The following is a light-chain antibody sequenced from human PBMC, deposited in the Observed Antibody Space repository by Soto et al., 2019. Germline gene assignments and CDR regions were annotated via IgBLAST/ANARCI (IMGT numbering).Light chain of an antibody. CDR1: SSNIGSNY. Sequence: QSVLTQPPSASGTRGQRVTISCSGRSSNIGSNYVYWYQQLPGTAPKLLIYRNNQRPSGVPDRFSGSKSGTSASLAISGFRSEDEADYYCAAWDDSLSGYVFGTRTKVTVL. CDR2: RNN. V-gene: IGLV1-47*01. CDR3: AAWDDSLSGYV. J-gene: IGLJ1*01.